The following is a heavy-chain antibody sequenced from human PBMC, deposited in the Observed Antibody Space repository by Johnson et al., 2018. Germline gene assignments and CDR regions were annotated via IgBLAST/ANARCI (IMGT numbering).Heavy chain of an antibody. Sequence: QVQLVESGAEVKKPGSSVKVSCKASGGTFSSSVISWVRQAPGQGLEWIGGIIPLFGTASYAQKFQGRVTITADESTSTAYMELSSLRSEDTAVYYCARGADDSSGTDAFDIWGQGTMVTVSS. D-gene: IGHD3-22*01. CDR2: IIPLFGTA. CDR1: GGTFSSSV. V-gene: IGHV1-69*01. CDR3: ARGADDSSGTDAFDI. J-gene: IGHJ3*02.